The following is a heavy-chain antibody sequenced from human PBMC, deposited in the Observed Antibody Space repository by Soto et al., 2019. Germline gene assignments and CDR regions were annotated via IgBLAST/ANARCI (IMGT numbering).Heavy chain of an antibody. J-gene: IGHJ4*02. D-gene: IGHD1-26*01. CDR1: GYTFTSYD. CDR2: MNPNSGNT. V-gene: IGHV1-8*01. Sequence: ASVKVSCKASGYTFTSYDINWVRQATGQGLEWMGWMNPNSGNTGYAQKFQGRVTMTRNTSISTAYMELSSLRSEDTAVYYCARGVGASYYFDYWGQGTLVTVSS. CDR3: ARGVGASYYFDY.